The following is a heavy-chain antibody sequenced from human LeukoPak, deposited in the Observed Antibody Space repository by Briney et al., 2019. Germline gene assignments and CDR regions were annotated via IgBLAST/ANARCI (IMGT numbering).Heavy chain of an antibody. CDR2: AADSGST. V-gene: IGHV4-59*08. CDR1: GDSMSDYF. Sequence: SETLSLTCTVSGDSMSDYFWTWIRQPPGKGLEWIGYAADSGSTNYNPSLKSRVTISVDTSKNQFSLKLSSVTAADTAVYYCARVKRYYYYMDVWGKGTTVTISS. J-gene: IGHJ6*03. CDR3: ARVKRYYYYMDV.